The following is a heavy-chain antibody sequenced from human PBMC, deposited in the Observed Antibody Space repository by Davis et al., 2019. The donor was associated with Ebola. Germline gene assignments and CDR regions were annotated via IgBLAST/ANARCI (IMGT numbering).Heavy chain of an antibody. J-gene: IGHJ3*02. D-gene: IGHD1-26*01. CDR3: ARDLSMGAPDAFDI. Sequence: SVKVSCKASGGTFSSYAISWVRQAPGQGLEWMGGIIPIFGTANYAQKFQGRVTITADESTSTAYMELSSLRSEDTAVYYCARDLSMGAPDAFDIWGQGTMVTVSS. V-gene: IGHV1-69*13. CDR2: IIPIFGTA. CDR1: GGTFSSYA.